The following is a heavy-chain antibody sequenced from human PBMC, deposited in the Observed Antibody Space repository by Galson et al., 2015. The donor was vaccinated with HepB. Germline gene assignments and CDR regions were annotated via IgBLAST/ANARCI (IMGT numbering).Heavy chain of an antibody. CDR3: ARQGRFMVRGFQDFDV. V-gene: IGHV4-59*08. CDR2: IYYSGST. Sequence: LSLTCTVSGGSISSYYWSWIRQPPGKGLEWIGYIYYSGSTNYNPSLKSRVTISVDTSKNQFSLKLSSVTAADTAVYYCARQGRFMVRGFQDFDVWGQGTTVTVSS. J-gene: IGHJ6*02. D-gene: IGHD3-10*01. CDR1: GGSISSYY.